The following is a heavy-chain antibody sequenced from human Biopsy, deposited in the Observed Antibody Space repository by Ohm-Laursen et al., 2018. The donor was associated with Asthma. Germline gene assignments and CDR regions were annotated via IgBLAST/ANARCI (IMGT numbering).Heavy chain of an antibody. CDR2: INPNSGNT. CDR1: GYTFTDYS. J-gene: IGHJ5*02. CDR3: ARDRGYCSGGTCPSWFDP. Sequence: SVKVSCKPSGYTFTDYSIHWVRQAPGQGLEWMGRINPNSGNTKYAQRFQGRVTVTRDRSISTAYMELSRLRSDDTAVYYCARDRGYCSGGTCPSWFDPWGQGTLVIVSS. V-gene: IGHV1-2*06. D-gene: IGHD2-15*01.